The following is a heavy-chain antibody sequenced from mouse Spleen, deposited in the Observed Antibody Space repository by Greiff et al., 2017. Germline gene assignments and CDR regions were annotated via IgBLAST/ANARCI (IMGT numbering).Heavy chain of an antibody. D-gene: IGHD4-1*01. V-gene: IGHV5-9-1*01. J-gene: IGHJ1*01. Sequence: EVMLVESGGGLVKPGGSLKLSCAASGFTFSSYAMSWVRQTPEKRLEWVATISSGGSYTYYPDSVKGRFTISRDNAKNTLYLQMSSLRSEDTAMYYCASLGRYFDVWGAGTTVTVSS. CDR3: ASLGRYFDV. CDR2: ISSGGSYT. CDR1: GFTFSSYA.